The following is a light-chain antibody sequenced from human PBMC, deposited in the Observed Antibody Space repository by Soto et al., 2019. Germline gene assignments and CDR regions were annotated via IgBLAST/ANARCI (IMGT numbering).Light chain of an antibody. CDR3: QQYGDTPET. V-gene: IGKV3-20*01. Sequence: EIVLTQSPATLSLSPGERVTVSCRASQAVSTSSFAWYQQKPGQAPRLLFYDDFSRATGVPDRFSVSGSGKDFNLTISRLEPEDFAVYFCQQYGDTPETFGQGTKLEIK. CDR2: DDF. J-gene: IGKJ2*01. CDR1: QAVSTSS.